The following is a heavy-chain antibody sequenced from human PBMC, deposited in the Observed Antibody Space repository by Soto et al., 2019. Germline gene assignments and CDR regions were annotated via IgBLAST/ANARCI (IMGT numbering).Heavy chain of an antibody. V-gene: IGHV1-2*04. J-gene: IGHJ4*02. CDR1: GYTFAGYY. CDR3: ARDLYYYDSSGYEYFDY. Sequence: ASVKVSCKASGYTFAGYYMHWVRQAPGQGLEWMGWINPNSGDTNYAQKLQGWVTMTTDTSMSTAYMELRSLRSDDTAVYYCARDLYYYDSSGYEYFDYWGQGTLVTVSS. D-gene: IGHD3-22*01. CDR2: INPNSGDT.